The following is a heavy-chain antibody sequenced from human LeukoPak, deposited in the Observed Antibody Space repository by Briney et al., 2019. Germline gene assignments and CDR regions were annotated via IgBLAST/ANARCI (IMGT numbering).Heavy chain of an antibody. J-gene: IGHJ4*02. CDR2: IRSKAYGGTT. CDR1: GFTFGDYA. D-gene: IGHD2-2*01. CDR3: TRNTLGYCSSTSCYEDYYFDY. Sequence: GGSLRLSCTASGFTFGDYAMSWVRQAPGKGLEWVGFIRSKAYGGTTEYAASVKGRFTISRDDSKSIAYLQMNSLKTEDTAVYYCTRNTLGYCSSTSCYEDYYFDYWGQGTLVNVSS. V-gene: IGHV3-49*04.